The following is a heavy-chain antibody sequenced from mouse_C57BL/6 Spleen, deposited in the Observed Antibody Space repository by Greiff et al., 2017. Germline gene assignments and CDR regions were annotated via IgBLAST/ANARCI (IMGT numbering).Heavy chain of an antibody. V-gene: IGHV7-3*01. Sequence: EVPVVESGGGLVQPGGSLRLSCAASGFPFPYSYLSWVRQPPGKAHEWLGFISNKAHVYTTEYSASLKCRFTISRDNSQSILYLQMNALRAEDSATYYCASLYGSSFYWYVDVWGTGTTGTVSA. CDR3: ASLYGSSFYWYVDV. CDR2: ISNKAHVYTT. J-gene: IGHJ1*03. D-gene: IGHD1-1*01. CDR1: GFPFPYSY.